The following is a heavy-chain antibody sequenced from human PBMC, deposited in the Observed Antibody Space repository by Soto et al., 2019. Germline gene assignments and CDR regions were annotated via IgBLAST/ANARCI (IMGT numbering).Heavy chain of an antibody. D-gene: IGHD2-21*01. Sequence: WGSLRLSCAASGFTVSSNYMSWVRQAPGKGLEWVSVIYSGVSTYYADSVKGRFTISRENSKNTLYLQMNSLRAEDTAVYYCARGPYSPHAHYCEYSGQEIFVNGSS. CDR1: GFTVSSNY. J-gene: IGHJ4*02. CDR3: ARGPYSPHAHYCEY. CDR2: IYSGVST. V-gene: IGHV3-53*01.